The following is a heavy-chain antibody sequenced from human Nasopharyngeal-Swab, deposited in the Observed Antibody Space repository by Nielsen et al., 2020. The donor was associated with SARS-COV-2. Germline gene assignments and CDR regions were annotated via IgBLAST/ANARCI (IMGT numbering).Heavy chain of an antibody. D-gene: IGHD1-26*01. CDR2: ILSDVSSS. CDR3: ARGNGSYYLYIWDN. V-gene: IGHV3-30*04. CDR1: GFTFTSYA. J-gene: IGHJ4*02. Sequence: SLRLSCPASGFTFTSYATHWVRQAPGKGLEWVAVILSDVSSSYYADSVKGRFIISRDNYKHTLYLRMNSLRAEDTAVYYCARGNGSYYLYIWDNWGQGTLVTVSS.